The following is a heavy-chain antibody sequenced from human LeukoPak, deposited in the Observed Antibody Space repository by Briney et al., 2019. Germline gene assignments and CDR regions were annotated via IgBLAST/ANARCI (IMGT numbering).Heavy chain of an antibody. CDR2: ISGSGGST. Sequence: TGGSLRLSCAASGFTFSSYAMSWVRQAPGKGLEWVSAISGSGGSTYYADSVKGRFTISRDNSKNTLYLQMNSLRAEDTVVYYCARGRGVVVIAYFDYWGQGTLVTVSS. CDR3: ARGRGVVVIAYFDY. V-gene: IGHV3-23*01. CDR1: GFTFSSYA. D-gene: IGHD3-22*01. J-gene: IGHJ4*02.